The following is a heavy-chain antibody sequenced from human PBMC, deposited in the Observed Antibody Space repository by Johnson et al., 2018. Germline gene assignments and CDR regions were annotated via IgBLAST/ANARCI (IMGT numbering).Heavy chain of an antibody. CDR1: GYSFTNHW. CDR2: IYPGDSET. V-gene: IGHV5-51*03. Sequence: VQLVESGAEVKRPGESLKISCKGYGYSFTNHWLGWVRQKPGKGLEWMGIIYPGDSETRYGPSFQGQVTISADTSVSTAYLQWSSLKASEPAIYYCARLSGGVVAPTTEYFQHWGQGTLVTVSS. CDR3: ARLSGGVVAPTTEYFQH. D-gene: IGHD3-22*01. J-gene: IGHJ1*01.